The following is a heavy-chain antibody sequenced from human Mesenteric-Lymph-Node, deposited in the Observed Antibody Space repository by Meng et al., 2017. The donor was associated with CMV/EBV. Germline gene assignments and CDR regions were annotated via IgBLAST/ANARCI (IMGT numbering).Heavy chain of an antibody. V-gene: IGHV4-39*01. CDR3: ARRWPTIYGMDV. CDR1: GGSISSSNYY. J-gene: IGHJ6*02. D-gene: IGHD5-24*01. CDR2: IYYIGNT. Sequence: SETLSLTFTISGGSISSSNYYWGWIRRPPGKGLEWIGSIYYIGNTYYNPSLKSRVTISVDTSKNQFSLKLSSVTAADTAVYYCARRWPTIYGMDVWGQGTTVTVSS.